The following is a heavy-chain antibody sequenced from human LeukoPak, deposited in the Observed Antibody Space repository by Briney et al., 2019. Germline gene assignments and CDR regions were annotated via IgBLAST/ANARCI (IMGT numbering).Heavy chain of an antibody. D-gene: IGHD4-17*01. CDR3: ASSAVTTEDTVDC. Sequence: GGSLRLSCAASGFTFSNYAMHWVRQAPGKGLEWVAVISYDGSNKYYADSVQGRFTISRDNSKNTLYLQMNSLRDEDTAVYYCASSAVTTEDTVDCWGQGTLVTVSS. V-gene: IGHV3-30*04. CDR2: ISYDGSNK. CDR1: GFTFSNYA. J-gene: IGHJ4*02.